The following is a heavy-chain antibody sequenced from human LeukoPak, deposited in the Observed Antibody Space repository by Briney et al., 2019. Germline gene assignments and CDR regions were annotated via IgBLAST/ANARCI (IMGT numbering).Heavy chain of an antibody. CDR1: GGPFSGYF. CDR2: IHNSGTT. Sequence: SETLSLTCAVSGGPFSGYFWSWIRQSSGKGLEWIGEIHNSGTTNYNPSLNSRVTISVDTSKNQFYLNLSSVTAADTAVYYCARRYYYNLGSFPFDFWGQGTLVTVSS. V-gene: IGHV4-34*01. D-gene: IGHD3-10*01. CDR3: ARRYYYNLGSFPFDF. J-gene: IGHJ4*02.